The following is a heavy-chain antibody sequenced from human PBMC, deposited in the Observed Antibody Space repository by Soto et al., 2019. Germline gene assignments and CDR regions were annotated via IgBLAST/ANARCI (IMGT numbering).Heavy chain of an antibody. CDR2: IYYSGST. CDR1: GGSVSSSSYF. CDR3: ARENIKRGYSYGFPDY. D-gene: IGHD5-18*01. V-gene: IGHV4-61*01. Sequence: QVQLQESGPGLVKPSETLSLTCTVSGGSVSSSSYFWSWVRQPPGKGLEWIGYIYYSGSTNSNPSLKSRVTIAVDTSKNQCALRLSSVTAADTAVYYCARENIKRGYSYGFPDYWCQGTLVTVSS. J-gene: IGHJ4*02.